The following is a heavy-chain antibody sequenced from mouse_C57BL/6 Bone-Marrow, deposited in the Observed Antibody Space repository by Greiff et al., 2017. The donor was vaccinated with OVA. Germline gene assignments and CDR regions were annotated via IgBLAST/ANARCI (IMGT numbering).Heavy chain of an antibody. V-gene: IGHV1-18*01. CDR2: INPNNGGT. CDR1: GYTFTDYN. Sequence: EVKLQESGPELVKPGASVKIPCKASGYTFTDYNMDWVKQSHGKSLEWIGDINPNNGGTIYNQKFKGKATLTVDKSSSTAYMELRSLTSEDTAVYYCARGYSNYYWYFDVWGTGTTVTVSS. D-gene: IGHD2-5*01. J-gene: IGHJ1*03. CDR3: ARGYSNYYWYFDV.